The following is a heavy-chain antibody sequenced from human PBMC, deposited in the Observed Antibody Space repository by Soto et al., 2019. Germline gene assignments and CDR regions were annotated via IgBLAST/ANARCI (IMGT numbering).Heavy chain of an antibody. V-gene: IGHV3-13*01. J-gene: IGHJ4*02. CDR3: VSTLYHPGDY. CDR2: IASAGDT. CDR1: GFTLSNFD. Sequence: EAQLVESGGGLVQPGGSLRLSCAASGFTLSNFDMHWVRLATGKGLEWVSGIASAGDTFYAGSVKGRYTISREIDNNSFFLQMNNLRDEDTALYYYVSTLYHPGDYCGQGILVTVSS.